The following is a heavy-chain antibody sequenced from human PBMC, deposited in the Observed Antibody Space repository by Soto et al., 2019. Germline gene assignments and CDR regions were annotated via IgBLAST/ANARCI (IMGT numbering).Heavy chain of an antibody. V-gene: IGHV1-69*12. J-gene: IGHJ4*02. CDR3: ARDGGVYDYSPFDY. Sequence: QVQLVQSGAEVKKPGSSVKVSCKASGGTFSSYAISWVRQAPGQGLEWMGGIIPIFGTANYAQKFQGRVTITADESTSTAYMELGSLRSGDPAGYSCARDGGVYDYSPFDYWGQGTLVTVSA. CDR2: IIPIFGTA. D-gene: IGHD4-4*01. CDR1: GGTFSSYA.